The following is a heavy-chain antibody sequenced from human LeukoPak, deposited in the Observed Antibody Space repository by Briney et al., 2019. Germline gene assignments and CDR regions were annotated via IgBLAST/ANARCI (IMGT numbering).Heavy chain of an antibody. CDR3: ARHPLNYGSGILTLKNNWFDP. D-gene: IGHD3-10*01. CDR2: IYYSGST. V-gene: IGHV4-39*01. J-gene: IGHJ5*02. Sequence: KPSETLSLTCIVSGGSISSSSYYWGWLRQPPGKGLEWIGNIYYSGSTYYNPSLKSRVTISVDTSKNQFSLKLSSVTAADTAVYYCARHPLNYGSGILTLKNNWFDPWGQGTLVTVSS. CDR1: GGSISSSSYY.